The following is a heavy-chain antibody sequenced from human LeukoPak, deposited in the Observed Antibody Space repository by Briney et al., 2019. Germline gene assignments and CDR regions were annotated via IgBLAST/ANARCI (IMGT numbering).Heavy chain of an antibody. CDR3: ARGSLVHYYGSGSYRIRAGFDS. D-gene: IGHD3-10*01. CDR1: GFTFRSFA. J-gene: IGHJ4*02. CDR2: VRGRSDET. V-gene: IGHV3-23*01. Sequence: GGSLRLSCTASGFTFRSFAMSWVRQAPGKGLEWISSVRGRSDETYFADSVKGRFTISRDNSKNTFYLQMNSLRAEDTAVYYCARGSLVHYYGSGSYRIRAGFDSWGQGTLVTVSS.